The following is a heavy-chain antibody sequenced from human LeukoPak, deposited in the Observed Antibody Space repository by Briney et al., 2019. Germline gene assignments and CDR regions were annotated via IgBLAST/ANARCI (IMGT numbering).Heavy chain of an antibody. J-gene: IGHJ4*02. Sequence: ASVKVSCKASGGTFSSYAISWVRQAPGQGLEWMGIINPSGGSTSYAQKFQGRVTMTRDTSTSTVYMELSSLRSEDTAVYYCADSSGSLYLLYNWGQGTLVTVSS. D-gene: IGHD3-22*01. CDR1: GGTFSSYA. CDR2: INPSGGST. CDR3: ADSSGSLYLLYN. V-gene: IGHV1-46*01.